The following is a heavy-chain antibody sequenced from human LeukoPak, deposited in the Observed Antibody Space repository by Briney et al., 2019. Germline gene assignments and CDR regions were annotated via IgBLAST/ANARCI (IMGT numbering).Heavy chain of an antibody. D-gene: IGHD3-9*01. V-gene: IGHV3-21*01. CDR2: ISSSSSYI. Sequence: GGSLRLSCAASGFTFSSYSMNWVRQAPGKGLEWVSSISSSSSYIYYADSVKGRFTISRDNSKNTLYLQMGSLRAEDMAVYYCASSIIYGDAFDIWGQGTMVTVSS. CDR1: GFTFSSYS. J-gene: IGHJ3*02. CDR3: ASSIIYGDAFDI.